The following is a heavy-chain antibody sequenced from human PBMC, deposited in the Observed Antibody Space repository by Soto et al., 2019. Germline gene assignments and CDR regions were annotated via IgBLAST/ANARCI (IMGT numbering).Heavy chain of an antibody. CDR3: AKGSIEYSASVDN. Sequence: DVQLLESGGGLVQPGGSRTLSRAASGFSFSPYAMVWVRQALGKGLEWVAVITARGGGSCFADSVKGRFTLSRDNSKTVLSLEMNSLRAEDTAIYFCAKGSIEYSASVDNWGQGTLVVVSS. D-gene: IGHD5-12*01. CDR2: ITARGGGS. CDR1: GFSFSPYA. V-gene: IGHV3-23*01. J-gene: IGHJ4*02.